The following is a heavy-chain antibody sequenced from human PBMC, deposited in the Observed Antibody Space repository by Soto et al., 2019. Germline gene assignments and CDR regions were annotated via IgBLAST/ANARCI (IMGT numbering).Heavy chain of an antibody. V-gene: IGHV3-23*01. CDR1: GFTFKNYA. CDR3: AKLKGGLGRFYGLDA. J-gene: IGHJ6*02. Sequence: GGSLRLSCRASGFTFKNYAMTWVRKCPGKGLQWVSLMTGGGTTDYADSAKGRFIISRDNSKNTLSLQMHNLRADDTALYYCAKLKGGLGRFYGLDAWGRGTMVTVSS. CDR2: MTGGGTT. D-gene: IGHD3-3*01.